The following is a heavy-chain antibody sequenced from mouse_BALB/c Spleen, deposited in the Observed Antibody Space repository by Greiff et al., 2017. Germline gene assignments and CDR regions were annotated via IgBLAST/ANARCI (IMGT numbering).Heavy chain of an antibody. CDR3: ARGGLGFDY. V-gene: IGHV1-87*01. J-gene: IGHJ2*01. CDR2: IYPGDGDT. D-gene: IGHD3-1*01. CDR1: GYTFTSYW. Sequence: QVQLKESGAELARPGASVKLSCKASGYTFTSYWMQWVKQRPGQGLEWIGAIYPGDGDTRYTQKFKGKATLTADKSSSTAYMQLSSLASEDSAVYYCARGGLGFDYWGQGTTLTVSS.